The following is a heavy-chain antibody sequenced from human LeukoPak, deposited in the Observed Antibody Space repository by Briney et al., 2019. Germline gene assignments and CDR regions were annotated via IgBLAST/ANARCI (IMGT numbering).Heavy chain of an antibody. Sequence: PSETLSLTCAVYGGSFSGYYWSWIRQPPGKGLEWIGEINHSGSTNYNPSLQSRVTISVDTSKNQFSLRLSSVTAADTAVYFCARLGPGRGYSGYDYSYGMDVWGQGTTVTVSS. CDR1: GGSFSGYY. D-gene: IGHD5-12*01. V-gene: IGHV4-34*01. J-gene: IGHJ6*02. CDR3: ARLGPGRGYSGYDYSYGMDV. CDR2: INHSGST.